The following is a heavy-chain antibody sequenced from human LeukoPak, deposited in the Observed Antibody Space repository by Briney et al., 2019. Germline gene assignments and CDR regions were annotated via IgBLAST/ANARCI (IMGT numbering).Heavy chain of an antibody. CDR2: IWYDGSNK. V-gene: IGHV3-33*01. CDR1: GFTFSSYG. CDR3: ATYDSSGYYPDDAFDI. Sequence: PGGSLRLSCAASGFTFSSYGMHWVRQAPGKGLEWVAVIWYDGSNKYYADSVKGRFTISRDNSKNTLYLQMNSLRAEDTAVYYCATYDSSGYYPDDAFDIWGQGTMVTVPS. J-gene: IGHJ3*02. D-gene: IGHD3-22*01.